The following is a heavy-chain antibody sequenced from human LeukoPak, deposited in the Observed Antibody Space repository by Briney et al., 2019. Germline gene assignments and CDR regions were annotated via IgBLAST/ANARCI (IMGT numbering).Heavy chain of an antibody. CDR3: ARASYTYGDFDGFDY. J-gene: IGHJ4*02. CDR2: IYYSGTT. D-gene: IGHD5-18*01. CDR1: GGSIISGGYY. Sequence: PSETLSLTCSVSGGSIISGGYYWSWIRQHPGEGLEWIGYIYYSGTTYYNPSLKSRLTISVDTSKNQFSLELRSVTAADTAVYYCARASYTYGDFDGFDYWGQGTLVTVSS. V-gene: IGHV4-31*03.